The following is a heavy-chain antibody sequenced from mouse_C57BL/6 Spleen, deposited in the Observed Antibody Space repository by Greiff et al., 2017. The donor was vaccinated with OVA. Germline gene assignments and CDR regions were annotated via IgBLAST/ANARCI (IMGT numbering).Heavy chain of an antibody. CDR2: IYPGDGDT. J-gene: IGHJ2*01. V-gene: IGHV1-80*01. Sequence: VQLQQSGAELVKPGASVKISCKASGYAFSSYWMNWVKQRPGKGLEWIGQIYPGDGDTNYNGKFKGKATLTADKASSTAYMQLSSLSSEDSAVYVGARGDGYPYFDYWGQGTTLTVSS. CDR3: ARGDGYPYFDY. CDR1: GYAFSSYW. D-gene: IGHD2-3*01.